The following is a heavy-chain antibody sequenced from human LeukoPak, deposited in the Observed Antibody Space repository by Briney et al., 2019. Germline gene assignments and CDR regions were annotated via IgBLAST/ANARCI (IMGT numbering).Heavy chain of an antibody. Sequence: SETLSLTCAVSGGSISSSSYYWGWIRQPPGKGLEWIGSIYYSGRTYYNPSLKSRVTISVDTSKNQFSLKLSSVTAADTAVYYCARHSGSYFTDYFDYWGQGTLVTVSS. CDR1: GGSISSSSYY. J-gene: IGHJ4*02. V-gene: IGHV4-39*01. CDR2: IYYSGRT. CDR3: ARHSGSYFTDYFDY. D-gene: IGHD1-26*01.